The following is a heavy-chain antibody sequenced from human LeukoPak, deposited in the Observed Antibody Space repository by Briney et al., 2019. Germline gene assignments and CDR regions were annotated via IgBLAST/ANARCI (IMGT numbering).Heavy chain of an antibody. D-gene: IGHD6-13*01. CDR1: GYTFTSYD. V-gene: IGHV1-8*03. J-gene: IGHJ4*02. CDR2: MNPNSGNT. Sequence: GASVKVSCKASGYTFTSYDINWVRQATGQGLEWMGWMNPNSGNTGYAQKFQGRVTITRNTSISTAYMELSSLRSEDTAVYYCARLHSSSWYLYYFDYWGQGTQVTVSS. CDR3: ARLHSSSWYLYYFDY.